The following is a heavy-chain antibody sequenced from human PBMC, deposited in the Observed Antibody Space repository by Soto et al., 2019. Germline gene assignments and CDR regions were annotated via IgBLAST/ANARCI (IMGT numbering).Heavy chain of an antibody. D-gene: IGHD6-13*01. CDR2: ISYDGSNK. J-gene: IGHJ6*02. CDR3: AKSGYSRFYYYYGMDV. V-gene: IGHV3-30*18. Sequence: LRLSCAASGFTFSSYGMHWVRQAPGKGLEWVAVISYDGSNKYYADSVKGRFTISRDNSKNTLYLQMNSLRAEDTAVYYCAKSGYSRFYYYYGMDVWGQGTTVTVSS. CDR1: GFTFSSYG.